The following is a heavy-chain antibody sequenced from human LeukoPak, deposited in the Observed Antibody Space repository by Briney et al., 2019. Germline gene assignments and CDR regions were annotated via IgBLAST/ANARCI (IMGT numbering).Heavy chain of an antibody. D-gene: IGHD6-13*01. Sequence: GGSLRLSCAASGFTFTNYAVSWVRQAPGKGLEWVSAISGSGGSTYYADSVKGRFTISRDNSKNTLYLQMNSLRAEDTAVYYCAKVPTPICIAAALEDWGQGTLVTVSS. V-gene: IGHV3-23*01. CDR3: AKVPTPICIAAALED. CDR2: ISGSGGST. CDR1: GFTFTNYA. J-gene: IGHJ4*02.